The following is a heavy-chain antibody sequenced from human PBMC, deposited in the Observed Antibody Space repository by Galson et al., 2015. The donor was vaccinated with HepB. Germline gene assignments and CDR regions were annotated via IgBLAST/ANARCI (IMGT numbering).Heavy chain of an antibody. CDR1: GYSFTSYW. CDR3: ARQEKGYSGWAQPFDF. J-gene: IGHJ4*02. Sequence: QSGAEVKKPGESLRISCKGFGYSFTSYWINWVRQMPGKGLEWMGRIDPSDSYTDYSPSFQGHVTISTDKSIRTAFLQWSGLKASDTAMYYCARQEKGYSGWAQPFDFWGQGNLVTVSS. D-gene: IGHD6-19*01. V-gene: IGHV5-10-1*01. CDR2: IDPSDSYT.